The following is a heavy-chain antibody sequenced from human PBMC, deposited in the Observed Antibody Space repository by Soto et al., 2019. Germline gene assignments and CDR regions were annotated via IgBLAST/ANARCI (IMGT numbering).Heavy chain of an antibody. CDR1: GGSFSGYY. CDR2: INHSGST. CDR3: ARYSQDYDILTGYYMGYYYGMDV. V-gene: IGHV4-34*01. Sequence: QVQLQQWGAGLLKPSETLSLTCAVYGGSFSGYYWSWIRQPPGKGLEWIGEINHSGSTNYNPSLKSRVTISVDTSKNQFSLKLSSVTAADTAVYYCARYSQDYDILTGYYMGYYYGMDVWGQGTTVTVSS. J-gene: IGHJ6*02. D-gene: IGHD3-9*01.